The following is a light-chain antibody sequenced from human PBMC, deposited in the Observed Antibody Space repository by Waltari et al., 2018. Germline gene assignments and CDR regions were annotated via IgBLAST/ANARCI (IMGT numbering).Light chain of an antibody. Sequence: AIRITQSPSSLSASTGDRVTITCRASTGISSYLAWYQQKPGKAPKLLIYTASTLQSGVPSRFSGSGSGTNFTLTISCLQYEDFATYYCQQYYSYPRTFGQGTRVEIK. CDR3: QQYYSYPRT. V-gene: IGKV1-8*01. J-gene: IGKJ1*01. CDR2: TAS. CDR1: TGISSY.